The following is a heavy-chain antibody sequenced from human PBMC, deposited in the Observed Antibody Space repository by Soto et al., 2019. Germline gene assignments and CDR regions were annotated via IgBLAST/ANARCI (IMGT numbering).Heavy chain of an antibody. Sequence: SETLSLTCAVYGGSFSGYYWSWIRQPPGKGLEWIGEINHSGSTNYNPSLKSRVTISVDTSKNQFSLKLSSVTAADTAVYYCARVSYYGSGSYYRLDYWGQGTLVTVSS. D-gene: IGHD3-10*01. CDR2: INHSGST. CDR3: ARVSYYGSGSYYRLDY. V-gene: IGHV4-34*01. J-gene: IGHJ4*02. CDR1: GGSFSGYY.